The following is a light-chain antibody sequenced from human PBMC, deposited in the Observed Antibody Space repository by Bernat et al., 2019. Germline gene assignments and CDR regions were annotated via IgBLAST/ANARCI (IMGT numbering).Light chain of an antibody. CDR2: LNSDGSH. V-gene: IGLV4-69*01. CDR1: SGHSHYA. J-gene: IGLJ2*01. CDR3: QTWGTGVHEII. Sequence: QVVLTQSPSASASLGASVKLTCTLSSGHSHYAITWHQQQPEKGPRYLMKLNSDGSHSKGDGIPDRFSGSISGAERYLTISSLQSEDEADYYCQTWGTGVHEIIFGGGTKLTVL.